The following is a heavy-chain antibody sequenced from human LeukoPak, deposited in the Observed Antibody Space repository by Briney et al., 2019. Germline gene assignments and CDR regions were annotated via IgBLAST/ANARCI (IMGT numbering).Heavy chain of an antibody. J-gene: IGHJ4*02. CDR3: AGVSGRDFDY. V-gene: IGHV1-2*02. CDR2: INPNSGGT. CDR1: GYTFTDYY. Sequence: SVKVSCKASGYTFTDYYIHWVRQAPGQGLEWMGWINPNSGGTNYAQRFQGRVTMTRDTSISTAYMALSRLRSDDTAVYYCAGVSGRDFDYWGQGTLVTVSS. D-gene: IGHD3-10*01.